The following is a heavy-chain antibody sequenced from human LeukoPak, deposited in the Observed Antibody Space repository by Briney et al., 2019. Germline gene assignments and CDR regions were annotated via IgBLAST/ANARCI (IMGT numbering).Heavy chain of an antibody. CDR2: IYYSGST. Sequence: SETLSLTCTVSGGSISSSSYSWGWIRQPPGKGLAWIGSIYYSGSTYYNPSLKSRVTISVDTSKNQFSPKLSSVTAADTAVYYCARGFSYYDFWSGYYTGIWFDPWGQGTLVTVSS. V-gene: IGHV4-39*07. D-gene: IGHD3-3*01. J-gene: IGHJ5*02. CDR3: ARGFSYYDFWSGYYTGIWFDP. CDR1: GGSISSSSYS.